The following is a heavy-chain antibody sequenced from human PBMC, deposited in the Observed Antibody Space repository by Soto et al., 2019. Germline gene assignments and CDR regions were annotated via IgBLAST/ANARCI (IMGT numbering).Heavy chain of an antibody. V-gene: IGHV3-7*01. CDR3: ARDTPWIVGHRGYWFDP. Sequence: GGSLRLSCAASGFTFSSYWMSWVRQAPGKGLEWVANIKQDGSEKYYVDSVKGRFTISRDNAKNSLYLQMNSLRAEDTAVYYCARDTPWIVGHRGYWFDPWGQGTLVTVSS. J-gene: IGHJ5*02. CDR2: IKQDGSEK. D-gene: IGHD2-21*01. CDR1: GFTFSSYW.